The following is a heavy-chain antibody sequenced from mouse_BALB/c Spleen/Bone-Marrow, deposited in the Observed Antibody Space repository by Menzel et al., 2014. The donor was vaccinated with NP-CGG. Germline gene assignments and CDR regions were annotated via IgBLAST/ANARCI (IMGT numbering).Heavy chain of an antibody. D-gene: IGHD1-1*01. J-gene: IGHJ2*01. CDR2: IRNKANGYTT. Sequence: EVQVVESGGGLVQPGGSLRLSCATSGFTLTDYYMSWVRQPPGKALEWLGFIRNKANGYTTEYSASVKGRFTISRDNSQSILYLQMNTLRAEDSATYYCARDMGLLRFDYWGQGTTLTVSS. CDR3: ARDMGLLRFDY. V-gene: IGHV7-3*02. CDR1: GFTLTDYY.